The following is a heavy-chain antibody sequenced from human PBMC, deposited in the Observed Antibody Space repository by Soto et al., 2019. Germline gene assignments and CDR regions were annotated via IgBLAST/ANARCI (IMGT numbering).Heavy chain of an antibody. V-gene: IGHV3-30*18. J-gene: IGHJ6*04. CDR3: AKSWKYWGNYYYNGMDV. Sequence: QVQLVESGGGVVQPGRSLRLSCAASGFTFSSYGRHWVRQAPGKGLEWVAVISYDGSNKYYANSVKGRLTISRDNSKNMLYLQMNSRSAEVTAVYYCAKSWKYWGNYYYNGMDVWGKGTTVTVSS. CDR2: ISYDGSNK. D-gene: IGHD1-7*01. CDR1: GFTFSSYG.